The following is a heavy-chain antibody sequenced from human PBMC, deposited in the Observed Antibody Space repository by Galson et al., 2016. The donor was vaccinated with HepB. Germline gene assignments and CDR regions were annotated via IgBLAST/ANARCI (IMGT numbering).Heavy chain of an antibody. CDR3: AKDSSTAKRGRDVEEY. J-gene: IGHJ4*02. Sequence: SLRLSCAASGFSFSDFGMHWVRQAPGKGLEWVGAVWFDGSNKFHADSLKGRFSISRDNSKKTVFLQMNSLRAEDTAAYYCAKDSSTAKRGRDVEEYWGQGTLVIVSS. V-gene: IGHV3-33*03. D-gene: IGHD2-2*01. CDR1: GFSFSDFG. CDR2: VWFDGSNK.